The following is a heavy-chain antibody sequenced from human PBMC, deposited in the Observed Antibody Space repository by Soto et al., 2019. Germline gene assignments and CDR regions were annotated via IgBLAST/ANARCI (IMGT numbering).Heavy chain of an antibody. CDR1: GGTFSSYT. CDR3: ARSDYRNIPYYYYYYMDV. V-gene: IGHV1-69*02. J-gene: IGHJ6*03. CDR2: IIPILGIA. D-gene: IGHD4-4*01. Sequence: GASVKVSCKASGGTFSSYTISWVRQSPGQGLEWMGRIIPILGIANYAQKFQGRVTITADKSTSTAYMELSSLRSEDTAVYYCARSDYRNIPYYYYYYMDVWGKGTTVTVSS.